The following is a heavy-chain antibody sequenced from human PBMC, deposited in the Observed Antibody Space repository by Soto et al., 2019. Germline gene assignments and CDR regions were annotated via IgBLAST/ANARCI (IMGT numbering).Heavy chain of an antibody. Sequence: ASVKVSCKASGGTFSSYTISWVRQAPGQGLEWMGRIIPILGIANYAQKFQGRVTITADESTSTAYMELSSLRSEDTAVYYCARTKIPGEGEFYYYYYGMDVWGQGTTVTVSS. CDR2: IIPILGIA. V-gene: IGHV1-69*02. J-gene: IGHJ6*02. CDR1: GGTFSSYT. CDR3: ARTKIPGEGEFYYYYYGMDV. D-gene: IGHD3-16*01.